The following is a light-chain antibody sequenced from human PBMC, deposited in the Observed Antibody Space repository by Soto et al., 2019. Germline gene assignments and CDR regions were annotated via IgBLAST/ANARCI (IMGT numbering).Light chain of an antibody. CDR3: SSYTSSNSLV. CDR1: SSDVGSYNL. CDR2: EDT. V-gene: IGLV2-14*02. Sequence: QSALTQPASVSGSPGQSIAISCTGTSSDVGSYNLVSWYQQHPGKAPKLMIYEDTKRPSWVSNRFSGSKSGNTASLTISGLQADDEADYYFSSYTSSNSLVFGGGTKVTVL. J-gene: IGLJ3*02.